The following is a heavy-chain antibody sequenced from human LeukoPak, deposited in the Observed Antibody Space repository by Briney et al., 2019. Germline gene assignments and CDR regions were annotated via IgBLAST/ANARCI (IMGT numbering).Heavy chain of an antibody. Sequence: ASVKVSRKASGYTFTSYAMHWVRQAPGQRLEWMGWINAGNGNTKYSQKFQGRVTITRDTSASTAYMELSSLRSEDTAVYYCARERYDYVWGRVFDYWGQGTLVTVSS. CDR3: ARERYDYVWGRVFDY. V-gene: IGHV1-3*01. CDR2: INAGNGNT. D-gene: IGHD3-16*01. CDR1: GYTFTSYA. J-gene: IGHJ4*02.